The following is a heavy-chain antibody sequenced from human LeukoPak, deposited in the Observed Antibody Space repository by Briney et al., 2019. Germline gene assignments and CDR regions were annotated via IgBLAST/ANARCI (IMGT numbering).Heavy chain of an antibody. D-gene: IGHD4-17*01. Sequence: GGSLRLSCAASGFTFSSYAMHWVRQAPGKGLEWVAVISYDGTNKYYADSVKGRFTISRDTSKNTLYLQMDSLRTEDTAVYYCAATTSAVDSWGQGTLVTVSS. CDR3: AATTSAVDS. V-gene: IGHV3-30-3*01. CDR2: ISYDGTNK. J-gene: IGHJ4*02. CDR1: GFTFSSYA.